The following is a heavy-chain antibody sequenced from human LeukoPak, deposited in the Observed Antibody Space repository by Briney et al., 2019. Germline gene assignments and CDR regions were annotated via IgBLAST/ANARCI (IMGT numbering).Heavy chain of an antibody. CDR3: ASRMGGYSYGFDY. V-gene: IGHV3-23*01. CDR1: GFTFSSYA. Sequence: GGSLRLSCAASGFTFSSYAMSWVRQAPGKGLEWVSAISGSGGSTYYADSVKDRFTISRDNSKNTLYLQMNSLRAEDTAVYYCASRMGGYSYGFDYWGQGTLVTVSS. J-gene: IGHJ4*02. D-gene: IGHD5-18*01. CDR2: ISGSGGST.